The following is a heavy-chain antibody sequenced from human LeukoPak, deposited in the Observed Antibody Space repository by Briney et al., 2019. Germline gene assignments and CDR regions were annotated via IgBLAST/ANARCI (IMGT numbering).Heavy chain of an antibody. CDR1: GFTVSSNY. CDR3: ARDPGNEGTPDYIDY. J-gene: IGHJ4*02. V-gene: IGHV3-53*01. Sequence: GGSLRLSCAASGFTVSSNYMSWVRQAPGKGLEWVSVIYSGGSTTHADPVKDRITKSRDNSKNTLYLQKNSVSAEDTAVYYCARDPGNEGTPDYIDYWGQGTLVTVSS. D-gene: IGHD1-1*01. CDR2: IYSGGST.